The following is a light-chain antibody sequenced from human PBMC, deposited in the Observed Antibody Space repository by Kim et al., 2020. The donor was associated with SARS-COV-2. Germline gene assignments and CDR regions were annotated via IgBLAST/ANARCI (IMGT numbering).Light chain of an antibody. J-gene: IGKJ2*01. Sequence: VCPGEGATLSCRASQSVNTNLAWYQQRPGQAPRLLIFGASTRATGIPARFSGSGSGTEFTLTISSLQSEDFAVYYCQEYNSWPPYNFGLGTKLEI. CDR2: GAS. V-gene: IGKV3-15*01. CDR1: QSVNTN. CDR3: QEYNSWPPYN.